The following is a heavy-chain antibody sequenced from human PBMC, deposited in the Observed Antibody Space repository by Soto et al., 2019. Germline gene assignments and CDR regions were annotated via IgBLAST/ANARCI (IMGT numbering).Heavy chain of an antibody. CDR3: SRDGGQARGVIGDY. CDR1: GDSVNSENSY. Sequence: SETLSLTCTVSGDSVNSENSYWNWIRQAPGKGPEWIGYIYYNGGTNYNPSLKSRATILLDTSTNQFSLTLTSVTAADTAVSYGSRDGGQARGVIGDYWGRGILVTVSS. D-gene: IGHD3-16*02. V-gene: IGHV4-61*01. CDR2: IYYNGGT. J-gene: IGHJ4*02.